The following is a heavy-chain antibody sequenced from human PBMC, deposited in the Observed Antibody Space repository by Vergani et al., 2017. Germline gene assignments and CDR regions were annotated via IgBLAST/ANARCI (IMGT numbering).Heavy chain of an antibody. D-gene: IGHD3-22*01. CDR3: ARGRHYYDSSGYFDAFDI. CDR1: GGSISSYY. J-gene: IGHJ3*02. Sequence: QVQLQESGPGLVKPSETLSLTCTVSGGSISSYYWSWIRQPPGKGLEWIGYIYTSGSTNYNPSLKSRVTISVDTSKNQFSLKLSSVTAADTAVYYCARGRHYYDSSGYFDAFDIWGQGTMVTVSS. CDR2: IYTSGST. V-gene: IGHV4-4*09.